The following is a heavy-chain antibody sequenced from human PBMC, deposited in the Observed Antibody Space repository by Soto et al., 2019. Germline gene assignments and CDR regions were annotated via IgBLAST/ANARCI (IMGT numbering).Heavy chain of an antibody. V-gene: IGHV3-21*01. D-gene: IGHD3-22*01. CDR1: GVTFISYS. J-gene: IGHJ4*02. CDR3: ARDSEAATDGDSSGYYITTLDY. CDR2: ISSSSSYI. Sequence: GGSLRLSCAASGVTFISYSMNWVRQAPGKGLEWVSSISSSSSYIYYADSVKGRFTISRDNAKNSLYLQMNSLRAEDTAVYYCARDSEAATDGDSSGYYITTLDYWGQGTLVTVSS.